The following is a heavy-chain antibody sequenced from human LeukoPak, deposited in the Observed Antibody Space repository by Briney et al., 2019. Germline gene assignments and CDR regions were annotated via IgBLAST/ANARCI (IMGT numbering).Heavy chain of an antibody. D-gene: IGHD6-13*01. Sequence: GGSLRLSCTASGFTFGGYAMSWVRQAPGKGLEWGSYISGGSEDTYYADSVKGRFTISRDNSKTTLYLQMNSLRAEDTAVYYCARTIAQYANSWLYFYYGLDVWGQGTTVTVSS. CDR2: ISGGSEDT. V-gene: IGHV3-23*01. CDR3: ARTIAQYANSWLYFYYGLDV. CDR1: GFTFGGYA. J-gene: IGHJ6*02.